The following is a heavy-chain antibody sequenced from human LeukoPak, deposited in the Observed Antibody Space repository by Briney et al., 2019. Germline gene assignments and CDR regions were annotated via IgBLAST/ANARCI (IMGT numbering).Heavy chain of an antibody. J-gene: IGHJ4*02. Sequence: SETLSLTCTVSVGSLSNYYWSWSRQPPRKGVEWGGDIYYTGSTNYNPSLKSRVTISADTSKHQFSLKLSSVTAADTAVYYCATGPYDYVWGSYRYDYFDYWGQGTLVTVSS. V-gene: IGHV4-59*01. CDR1: VGSLSNYY. CDR2: IYYTGST. CDR3: ATGPYDYVWGSYRYDYFDY. D-gene: IGHD3-16*02.